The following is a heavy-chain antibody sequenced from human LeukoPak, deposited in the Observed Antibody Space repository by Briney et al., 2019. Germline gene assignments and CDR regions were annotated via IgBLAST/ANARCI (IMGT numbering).Heavy chain of an antibody. CDR2: ISYDGSKK. V-gene: IGHV3-30*18. J-gene: IGHJ3*02. Sequence: PGRSLRLSCAASGFTFSSYGIHWVRQAPGKGLEWVAVISYDGSKKYYADSVKGRFTISRDNSNNTLYLQMHRLGAEDTAVYYCAKSYYDSRGYYSSAFDIWGQGTMVTVSS. CDR3: AKSYYDSRGYYSSAFDI. CDR1: GFTFSSYG. D-gene: IGHD3-22*01.